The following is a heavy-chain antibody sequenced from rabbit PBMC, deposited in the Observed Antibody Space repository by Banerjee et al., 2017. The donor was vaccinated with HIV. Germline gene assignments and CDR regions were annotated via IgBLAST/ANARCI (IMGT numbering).Heavy chain of an antibody. CDR1: GFSFSSYG. V-gene: IGHV1S40*01. J-gene: IGHJ4*01. D-gene: IGHD8-1*01. CDR2: IGSSSGNT. Sequence: QSLEESGGDLVKPGASLTLTCAASGFSFSSYGVSWVRQAPGKGLEWIACIGSSSGNTYYASWAKGRFTISKTSSTTVTLQMTSLTAADTATYFCARDGSSASYDLDLWGPGTLVTVS. CDR3: ARDGSSASYDLDL.